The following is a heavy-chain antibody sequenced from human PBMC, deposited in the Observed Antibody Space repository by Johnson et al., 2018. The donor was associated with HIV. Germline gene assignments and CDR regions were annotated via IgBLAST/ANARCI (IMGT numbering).Heavy chain of an antibody. CDR1: GFTFSSYA. D-gene: IGHD3-9*01. Sequence: LLVGSGGGVVQPGRFLRLSCAATGFTFSSYAMLWVGPAPGKGLARVAVISYCGSNKYYADDVKGRITISRDTYKNTLSLQMNSLKSEDTAVYFCTSPLDHFNCISSVWVSGHGFDIWGQGTMVTVSS. V-gene: IGHV3-30-3*01. CDR2: ISYCGSNK. CDR3: TSPLDHFNCISSVWVSGHGFDI. J-gene: IGHJ3*02.